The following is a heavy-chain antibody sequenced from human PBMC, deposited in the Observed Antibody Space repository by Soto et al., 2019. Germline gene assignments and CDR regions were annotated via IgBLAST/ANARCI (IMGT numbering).Heavy chain of an antibody. CDR2: IIPIFGTA. CDR1: GGTFSSYA. V-gene: IGHV1-69*01. J-gene: IGHJ6*02. Sequence: QVQLVQSGAEVKKPGSSVKVSCKASGGTFSSYAISWVRQAPRQVLEWMGGIIPIFGTANYAQKFQGRGTITADAYTSTASKELSSLRSEDTAVYYCARDKVGYYDSSGYYLVIVPPDYYYGMDVWGQGTTVTVSS. CDR3: ARDKVGYYDSSGYYLVIVPPDYYYGMDV. D-gene: IGHD3-22*01.